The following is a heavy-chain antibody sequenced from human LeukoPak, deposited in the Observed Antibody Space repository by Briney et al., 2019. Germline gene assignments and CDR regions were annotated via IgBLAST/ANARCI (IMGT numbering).Heavy chain of an antibody. J-gene: IGHJ4*02. Sequence: ASVKVSCKASGYTFTSYYMHWVRRAPGQGLEWMGWINPNSGGTNYAQKFQGRVTMTRDTSISTAYMELSRLRSDDTAVYYCARAGRIVVVPAAPPDYWGQGTLVTVSS. CDR2: INPNSGGT. CDR1: GYTFTSYY. V-gene: IGHV1-2*02. CDR3: ARAGRIVVVPAAPPDY. D-gene: IGHD2-2*01.